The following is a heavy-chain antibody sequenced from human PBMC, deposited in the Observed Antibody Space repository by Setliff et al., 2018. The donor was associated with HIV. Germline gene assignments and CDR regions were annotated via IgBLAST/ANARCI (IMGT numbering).Heavy chain of an antibody. V-gene: IGHV1-2*04. CDR1: GYSFTDYY. D-gene: IGHD3-22*01. J-gene: IGHJ4*02. Sequence: RASVKVSCKASGYSFTDYYIHWVRQAPGQGLEWMGWINPKSDGTNYAQKFQGWITMTRDTSISTAYMELSRLRSDDTAVYYCARGMDYYDTSGYYQYYFDYWGQGTLVTVSS. CDR2: INPKSDGT. CDR3: ARGMDYYDTSGYYQYYFDY.